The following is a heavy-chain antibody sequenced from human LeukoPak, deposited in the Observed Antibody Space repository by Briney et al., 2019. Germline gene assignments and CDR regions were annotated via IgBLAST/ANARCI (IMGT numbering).Heavy chain of an antibody. CDR3: ARRATPARHYYGSGSYYQN. V-gene: IGHV1-69*13. CDR2: IIPIFGTA. Sequence: SVKVSCKASGGTFSSYAISWVRQAHGQGLEWMGGIIPIFGTANYAQKFQGRVTITADESTSTAYMELSSLRSEDTAVYYCARRATPARHYYGSGSYYQNWGQGTLVTVSS. D-gene: IGHD3-10*01. CDR1: GGTFSSYA. J-gene: IGHJ4*02.